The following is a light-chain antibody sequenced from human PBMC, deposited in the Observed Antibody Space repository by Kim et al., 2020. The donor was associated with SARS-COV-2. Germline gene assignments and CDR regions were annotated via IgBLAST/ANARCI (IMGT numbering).Light chain of an antibody. CDR3: CQSYSMSST. V-gene: IGKV1-39*01. CDR2: SAS. CDR1: QSVSTY. J-gene: IGKJ1*01. Sequence: DIQMTQSPSTLSASVRDRVTITCRASQSVSTYLNWFQQKPGKAPKLLIYSASTLQTGVSARFSGTGSGTEFTLTISSLQPEDFATYYCCQSYSMSSTFGLGTKVDIK.